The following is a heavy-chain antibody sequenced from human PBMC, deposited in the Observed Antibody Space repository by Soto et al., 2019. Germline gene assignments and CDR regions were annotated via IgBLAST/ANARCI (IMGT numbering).Heavy chain of an antibody. CDR2: IIPIIGTA. J-gene: IGHJ6*02. Sequence: QVQLVQSGAEVKKPGSSVKVSCKASGGTFSSYAISWVRQAPGQGLEWMGGIIPIIGTANYAEKFQGRVTITADKSTSTAYMELSSLRSEDTAVYYCARDLRLVAGYQMHTAHSYYNNGMDVWGQGTTVTVAS. V-gene: IGHV1-69*06. CDR3: ARDLRLVAGYQMHTAHSYYNNGMDV. CDR1: GGTFSSYA. D-gene: IGHD2-2*01.